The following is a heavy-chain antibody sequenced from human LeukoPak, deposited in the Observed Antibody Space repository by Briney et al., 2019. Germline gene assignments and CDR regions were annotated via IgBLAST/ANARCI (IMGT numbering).Heavy chain of an antibody. J-gene: IGHJ6*02. CDR3: AKVLPPLRLYGMDV. CDR2: ISYDGSNK. CDR1: GFTFSSYG. D-gene: IGHD4-17*01. Sequence: GGSLRLPCAASGFTFSSYGMHWVRQAPGKGLEWVAVISYDGSNKYYADSVKGRFTISRDNSKNTLYLQMNSLRAEDTAVYYCAKVLPPLRLYGMDVWGQGTTVTVSS. V-gene: IGHV3-30*18.